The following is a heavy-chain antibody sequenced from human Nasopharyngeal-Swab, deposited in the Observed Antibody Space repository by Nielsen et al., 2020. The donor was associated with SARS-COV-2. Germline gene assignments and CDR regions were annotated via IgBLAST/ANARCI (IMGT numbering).Heavy chain of an antibody. Sequence: GESLKISCAASGFNFNDFGMHWVRQAPGKGLEWVAVIWSDGSHENHVDSVKGRFTISRDNSKDTLFLQMNSLRVEDTAVYYCAGGPGVSRHDYWGQGALVTVSS. D-gene: IGHD2-8*01. J-gene: IGHJ4*02. CDR3: AGGPGVSRHDY. CDR2: IWSDGSHE. CDR1: GFNFNDFG. V-gene: IGHV3-33*01.